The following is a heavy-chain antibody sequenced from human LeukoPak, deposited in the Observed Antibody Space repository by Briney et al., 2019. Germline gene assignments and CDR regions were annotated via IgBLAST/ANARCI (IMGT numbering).Heavy chain of an antibody. D-gene: IGHD4-17*01. V-gene: IGHV3-23*01. CDR3: AKDRVSSVTTNYFDY. CDR1: GFTFSNYV. Sequence: GGSLRLSCVAAGFTFSNYVMSWVRQTPGKGLEWVSSISGSGGTTYYADSVKGRFTISRDNSRNTLYLQMNSLRAEDTALYYCAKDRVSSVTTNYFDYWGQGTLLTVSS. J-gene: IGHJ4*02. CDR2: ISGSGGTT.